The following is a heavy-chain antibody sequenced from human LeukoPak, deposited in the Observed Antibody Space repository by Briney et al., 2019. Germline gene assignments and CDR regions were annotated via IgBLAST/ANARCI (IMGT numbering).Heavy chain of an antibody. CDR1: GYTFTGYY. CDR2: INPNSGGT. V-gene: IGHV1-2*02. J-gene: IGHJ4*02. Sequence: ASVKVSCKASGYTFTGYYMHWVRQAPGQGLEWMGWINPNSGGTNYAQKFQGRVTMTRDTSISTAYMELSRLRPDDTAVYYCARRRQAGREQLEYWGQGTLVTVSS. D-gene: IGHD6-13*01. CDR3: ARRRQAGREQLEY.